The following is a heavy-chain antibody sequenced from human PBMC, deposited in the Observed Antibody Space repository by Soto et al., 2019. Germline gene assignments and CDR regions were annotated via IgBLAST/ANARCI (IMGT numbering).Heavy chain of an antibody. J-gene: IGHJ4*02. CDR3: GGGPRRAGLIAVRPGLDY. Sequence: SVPLCLTYSVSGASIRRGGCYWNWIRPHPGQGLEGTGYMFYSGSTYYIPSLKSRLTISMDTAKHQFSLNLSSVTAADTALDYCGGGPRRAGLIAVRPGLDYWGQGILVTVSS. D-gene: IGHD6-6*01. V-gene: IGHV4-31*03. CDR1: GASIRRGGCY. CDR2: MFYSGST.